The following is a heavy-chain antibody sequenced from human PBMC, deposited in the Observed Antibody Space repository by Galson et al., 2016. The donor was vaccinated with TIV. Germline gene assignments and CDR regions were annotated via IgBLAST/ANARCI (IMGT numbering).Heavy chain of an antibody. J-gene: IGHJ3*02. Sequence: SLRLSCAASGFTFNNYAMHWVRQAPGKGLEWVSGISGRGGITYFADSVRGRFTISRDNSRNTLYLHLNSLRAEDTAVYYCAKRMNYGGAAFENWGQGTIVTVSS. V-gene: IGHV3-23*01. CDR2: ISGRGGIT. CDR1: GFTFNNYA. D-gene: IGHD4-23*01. CDR3: AKRMNYGGAAFEN.